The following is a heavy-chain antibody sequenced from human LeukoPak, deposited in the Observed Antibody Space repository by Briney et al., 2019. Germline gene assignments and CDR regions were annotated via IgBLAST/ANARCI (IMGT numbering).Heavy chain of an antibody. CDR2: ISGSDGST. CDR3: AKAGYDFWSAYQIDF. V-gene: IGHV3-23*01. D-gene: IGHD3-3*01. J-gene: IGHJ4*02. CDR1: GFTFSNYA. Sequence: PGGSLRLSCAASGFTFSNYAMTWVRQAPGKGLEWVSAISGSDGSTYYSDSVTGRFTISRDNSKNTLYLQMTSLRTDDTAVYYCAKAGYDFWSAYQIDFWGQGTLVTVSS.